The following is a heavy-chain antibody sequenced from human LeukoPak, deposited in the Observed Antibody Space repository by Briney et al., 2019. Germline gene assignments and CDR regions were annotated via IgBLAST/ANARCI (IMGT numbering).Heavy chain of an antibody. CDR1: GYSFTSYW. D-gene: IGHD6-19*01. CDR2: IYPGDSDT. V-gene: IGHV5-51*01. J-gene: IGHJ3*02. CDR3: AGHAVAGNRAYDAFDI. Sequence: GESLKISCKGSGYSFTSYWIGWVRQMPGKGLEWMGIIYPGDSDTRYSPSFQGQVTISADKSISTAYLQWSSLKASDTAMYYCAGHAVAGNRAYDAFDIWGQGTMVTVSS.